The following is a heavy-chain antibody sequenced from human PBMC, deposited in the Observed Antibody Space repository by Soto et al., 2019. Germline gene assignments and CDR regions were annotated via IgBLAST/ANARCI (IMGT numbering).Heavy chain of an antibody. Sequence: SETLSLTCAVYGGSFSGYYRSWIRQPPGKGLEWIGEINHSGSTNYNPSLKSRVTISVDTSKNQFSLKLNSVTAADTAVYYCARGTARGVIGLVDYWGQGTLVTVSS. CDR3: ARGTARGVIGLVDY. J-gene: IGHJ4*02. CDR1: GGSFSGYY. D-gene: IGHD3-10*01. V-gene: IGHV4-34*01. CDR2: INHSGST.